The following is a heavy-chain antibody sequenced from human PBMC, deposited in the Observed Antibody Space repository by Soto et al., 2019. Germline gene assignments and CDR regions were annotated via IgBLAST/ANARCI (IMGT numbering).Heavy chain of an antibody. CDR1: GFIFSGYA. V-gene: IGHV3-30-3*01. CDR3: AKETSAYQIDF. Sequence: QVQLVESGGGVVQPGRSLRLSCAASGFIFSGYAMHWVRQAPGKGLEWVAVISYDGNTKYYADSVKGRFTVSRDNSKNSLYVLMSYLNAEDTAMFYWAKETSAYQIDFWGEGPLVNGSS. D-gene: IGHD3-3*01. J-gene: IGHJ4*02. CDR2: ISYDGNTK.